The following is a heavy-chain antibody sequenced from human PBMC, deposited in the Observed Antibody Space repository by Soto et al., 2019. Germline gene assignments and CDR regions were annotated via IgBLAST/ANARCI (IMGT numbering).Heavy chain of an antibody. CDR2: INPSGGST. D-gene: IGHD6-6*01. V-gene: IGHV1-46*01. J-gene: IGHJ4*02. CDR1: GYTL. Sequence: ASVKVSCKASGYTLHWVRQAPGQGLEWMGIINPSGGSTSYAQKFQGRVTMTRDTSTSTVYMELSSLRSEDTAVYYCARGGPYSRWSYYFDYWGRGTQVTVSS. CDR3: ARGGPYSRWSYYFDY.